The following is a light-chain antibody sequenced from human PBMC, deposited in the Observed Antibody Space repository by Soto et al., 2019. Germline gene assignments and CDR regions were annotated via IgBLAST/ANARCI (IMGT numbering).Light chain of an antibody. CDR2: EVS. CDR1: SSDVGGFNS. J-gene: IGLJ3*02. CDR3: YSFTSSNTGV. V-gene: IGLV2-14*01. Sequence: QSVLTQPASVSGSRGQSITISCTGTSSDVGGFNSVSWFQQHPGKAPKLIIYEVSTRPSGVSNRFSGSKSGNTASLTISGLQAEDEADYYCYSFTSSNTGVFGGGTKLTVL.